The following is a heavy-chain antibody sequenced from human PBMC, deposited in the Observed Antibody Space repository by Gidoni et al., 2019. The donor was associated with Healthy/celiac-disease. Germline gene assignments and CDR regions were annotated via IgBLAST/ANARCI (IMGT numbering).Heavy chain of an antibody. CDR2: IKSKTDGGTT. CDR3: TTDWGNWGYYYYYGMDV. Sequence: EVQLVESGGGLVKLGGSLRRSCAASGCTLSNAWMSWVRQAPGKGLEWVGRIKSKTDGGTTDYAAPVKGRFTISRDDSKNTLYLQMNSLKTEDTAVYYCTTDWGNWGYYYYYGMDVWGQGTTVTVSS. D-gene: IGHD7-27*01. J-gene: IGHJ6*02. V-gene: IGHV3-15*01. CDR1: GCTLSNAW.